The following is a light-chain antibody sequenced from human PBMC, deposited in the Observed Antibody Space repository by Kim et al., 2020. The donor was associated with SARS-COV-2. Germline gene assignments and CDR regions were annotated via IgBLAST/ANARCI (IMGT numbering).Light chain of an antibody. J-gene: IGKJ2*01. CDR3: QQYYSSPFT. Sequence: DIAMTQSPDSLAVSLGERATINCKSSQSVLDRSNNQIYLAWYQQKPGQPPKLLISWASIRESGVPDRISGSGSGTDFTLTISSLQAEDVALYYCQQYYSSPFTCGQGTKLEI. V-gene: IGKV4-1*01. CDR1: QSVLDRSNNQIY. CDR2: WAS.